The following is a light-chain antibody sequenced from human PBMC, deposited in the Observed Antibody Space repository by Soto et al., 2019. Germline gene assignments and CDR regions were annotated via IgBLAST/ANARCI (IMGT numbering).Light chain of an antibody. CDR1: QRVSSSY. J-gene: IGKJ2*01. CDR2: GTS. Sequence: EIVLTQSPGTLSLSPGERATLSCRASQRVSSSYLAWYQQKPGQTPRLLIYGTSGRATGVPDRFSGSGSGKDFPLTISRLEPEDFELYYVQQYGNSVPFTFGQGTKLEIK. V-gene: IGKV3-20*01. CDR3: QQYGNSVPFT.